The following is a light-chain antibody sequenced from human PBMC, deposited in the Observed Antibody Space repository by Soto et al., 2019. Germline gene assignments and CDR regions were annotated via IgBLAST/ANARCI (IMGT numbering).Light chain of an antibody. J-gene: IGLJ1*01. V-gene: IGLV2-11*01. Sequence: QSALTQPASVSGSPGQSITISCTGTSSDVGGYNYVSWYQQHPVKAPKLMIYDVSKRPSGVPDRFSGSKSGNTASLTISGLQAEDEADYYCCSYAGSYTFVFGTGTKVTVL. CDR1: SSDVGGYNY. CDR3: CSYAGSYTFV. CDR2: DVS.